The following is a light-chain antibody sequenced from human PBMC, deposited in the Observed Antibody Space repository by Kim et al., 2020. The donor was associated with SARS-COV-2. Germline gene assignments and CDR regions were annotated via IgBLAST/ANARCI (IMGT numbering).Light chain of an antibody. CDR1: SSDVGGYKY. CDR3: CSYAGSYTYV. CDR2: DVS. V-gene: IGLV2-11*01. J-gene: IGLJ1*01. Sequence: QSDTISCRGTSSDVGGYKYVSWYQQPPGTAPNLMIYDVSKRPSGVPDRFSVSKSGNTASLTISGLQAEDEADYYCCSYAGSYTYVFGTGTKVTVL.